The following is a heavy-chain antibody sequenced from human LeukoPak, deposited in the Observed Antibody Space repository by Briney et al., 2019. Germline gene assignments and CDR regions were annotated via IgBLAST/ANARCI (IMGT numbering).Heavy chain of an antibody. CDR1: GGSVSGYY. D-gene: IGHD3-3*01. J-gene: IGHJ4*02. V-gene: IGHV4-34*01. CDR2: ISHRGRT. Sequence: SETLSLTCAVYGGSVSGYYWSWIRQPPEKGLECIGEISHRGRTHYTPSLQSRVTMSVDTSKNQFALNLNSVTAADTAVYYCARVPLRFLEPFDYWGQGILVTVSS. CDR3: ARVPLRFLEPFDY.